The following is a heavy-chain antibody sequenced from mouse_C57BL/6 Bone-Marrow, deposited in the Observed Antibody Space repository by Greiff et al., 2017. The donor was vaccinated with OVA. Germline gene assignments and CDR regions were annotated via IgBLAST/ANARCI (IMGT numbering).Heavy chain of an antibody. CDR2: IDPSDSYT. J-gene: IGHJ4*01. V-gene: IGHV1-69*01. D-gene: IGHD2-2*01. Sequence: QVQLQQPGAELVMPGASVKLSCKASGYTFTSYWMHWVKQRPGQGLEWIGEIDPSDSYTNYNQKFKGKSTLTVDKSSSSAYMQLSSLTSEDSAVYYWAIYDGYDGGAYYAMDYWGQGTSVTVSS. CDR3: AIYDGYDGGAYYAMDY. CDR1: GYTFTSYW.